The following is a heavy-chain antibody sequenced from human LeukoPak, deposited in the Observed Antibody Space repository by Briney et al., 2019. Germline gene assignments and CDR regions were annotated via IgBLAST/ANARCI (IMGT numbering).Heavy chain of an antibody. CDR2: ISSSGSTI. CDR1: GFTFSSYE. V-gene: IGHV3-48*03. J-gene: IGHJ4*02. D-gene: IGHD3-10*01. CDR3: AKLAKYFYGSETYYFFEH. Sequence: QAGGSLRLSCAASGFTFSSYEMNWVRQAPGKGLEWVSYISSSGSTIYYADSVKGRFTISRDNAKNSLYLQMSSLRAEDTAVYYCAKLAKYFYGSETYYFFEHWGQGTPVTASS.